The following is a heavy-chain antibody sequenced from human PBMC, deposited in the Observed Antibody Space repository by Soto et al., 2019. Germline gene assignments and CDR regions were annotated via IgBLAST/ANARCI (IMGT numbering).Heavy chain of an antibody. CDR2: INHSGST. V-gene: IGHV4-34*01. Sequence: PSETLSLTCAVYGGSFSGYYWSWIRQPPGKGLEWIGEINHSGSTNYNPSLKSRVTISVDTSKNQFSLKLSSVTAADTAVYYCARRRSRSGYPHWGQGTLVTVSS. J-gene: IGHJ4*02. CDR3: ARRRSRSGYPH. CDR1: GGSFSGYY. D-gene: IGHD3-22*01.